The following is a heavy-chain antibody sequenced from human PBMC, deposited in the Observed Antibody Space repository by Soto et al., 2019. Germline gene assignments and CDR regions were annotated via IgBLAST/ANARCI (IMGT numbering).Heavy chain of an antibody. D-gene: IGHD5-18*01. CDR3: ARRDDSEAFDI. CDR2: IYRGGGT. J-gene: IGHJ3*02. Sequence: EVQLVESGGGLFQPGASLRISCAGSGLSVSWEYISWVRRPPGKGLEWVSIIYRGGGTYYADSAKGRCIISRDASKNMVFLQVNNLRAEDTATYYCARRDDSEAFDIWGQGTTVTVSS. V-gene: IGHV3-53*01. CDR1: GLSVSWEY.